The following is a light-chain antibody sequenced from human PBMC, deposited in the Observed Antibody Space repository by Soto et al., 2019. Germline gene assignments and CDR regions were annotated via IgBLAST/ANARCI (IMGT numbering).Light chain of an antibody. Sequence: QPVLTQSPSASASLGASVKLTCTLSSGHSSYAIAWHQQQPEKGPRYLTKLNSDGSHSKGDGIPDRFSGSSSGAERYLTISSLQSEDEADYYCQTWGTGIHYVFGTGTKLT. V-gene: IGLV4-69*01. CDR2: LNSDGSH. CDR1: SGHSSYA. CDR3: QTWGTGIHYV. J-gene: IGLJ1*01.